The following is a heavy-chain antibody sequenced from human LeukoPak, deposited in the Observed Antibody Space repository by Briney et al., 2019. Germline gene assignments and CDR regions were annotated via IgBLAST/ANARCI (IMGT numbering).Heavy chain of an antibody. Sequence: PGGSLRLSCAASGFTFSGYGMHWVRQAPGKGLEWVAVTLFDGSNKYYADSVQGRFTISRDNSKNTLYLQMNSLRAEDAAVYYCATERGVGAPNWFDPWGQGTLVTVSS. J-gene: IGHJ5*02. CDR2: TLFDGSNK. CDR1: GFTFSGYG. V-gene: IGHV3-30*03. D-gene: IGHD1-26*01. CDR3: ATERGVGAPNWFDP.